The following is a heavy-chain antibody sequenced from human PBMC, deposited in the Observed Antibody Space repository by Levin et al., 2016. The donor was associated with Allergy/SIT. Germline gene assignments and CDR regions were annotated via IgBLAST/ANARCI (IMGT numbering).Heavy chain of an antibody. Sequence: GESLKISCKGSGYSFTSYWIGWVRQMPGKGLEWMGIIYPGDSDTRYSPSFQGQVTISADKSISTAYLQWSSLKASDTAMYYCARFRYGSGSYYKQWQYYYGMDVWGQGTTVTVSS. CDR2: IYPGDSDT. J-gene: IGHJ6*02. D-gene: IGHD3-10*01. V-gene: IGHV5-51*01. CDR3: ARFRYGSGSYYKQWQYYYGMDV. CDR1: GYSFTSYW.